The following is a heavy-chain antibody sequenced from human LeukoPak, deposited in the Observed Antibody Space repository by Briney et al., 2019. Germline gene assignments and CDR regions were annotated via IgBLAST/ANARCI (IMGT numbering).Heavy chain of an antibody. CDR2: INPNSGGT. Sequence: ASVRVSCKASGYTFTGYYMHWVRQAPGQGLEWMGRINPNSGGTNYAQRFQGRVTMTRDTSISTAYMELSRLRSDDTAVYYCARDHYGYSSGSGFDCWGQGTLVTVSS. J-gene: IGHJ4*02. D-gene: IGHD3-10*01. CDR1: GYTFTGYY. V-gene: IGHV1-2*06. CDR3: ARDHYGYSSGSGFDC.